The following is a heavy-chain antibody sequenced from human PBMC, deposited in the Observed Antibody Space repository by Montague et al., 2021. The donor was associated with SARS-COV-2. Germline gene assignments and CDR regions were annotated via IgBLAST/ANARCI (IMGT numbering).Heavy chain of an antibody. CDR2: INHSGTT. CDR3: ARWDPQTLTLIGLRGKSASDY. Sequence: SETLSLTCAVYGGSFSGYCWTWIRQSPGKGLEWIAEINHSGTTNYNFNPSLRSRVTISVDTSKSQFSLKLSSVTAADTGVYYCARWDPQTLTLIGLRGKSASDYWGQGTLVTVPS. CDR1: GGSFSGYC. J-gene: IGHJ4*02. V-gene: IGHV4-34*01. D-gene: IGHD4-23*01.